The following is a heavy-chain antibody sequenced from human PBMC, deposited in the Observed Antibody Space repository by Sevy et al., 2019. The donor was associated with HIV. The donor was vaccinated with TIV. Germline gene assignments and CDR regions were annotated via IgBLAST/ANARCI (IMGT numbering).Heavy chain of an antibody. Sequence: GGSLRLSCAASGFTFSYYRMSWVRQAPGKGLEWVANIKGDGSEIYYVDSVKGRFTISRDNAKNSLFLEMNSLRAEDTAVYYCARDPGGMDWLDPWGQGTLVTVSS. V-gene: IGHV3-7*03. D-gene: IGHD3-16*01. CDR3: ARDPGGMDWLDP. J-gene: IGHJ5*02. CDR2: IKGDGSEI. CDR1: GFTFSYYR.